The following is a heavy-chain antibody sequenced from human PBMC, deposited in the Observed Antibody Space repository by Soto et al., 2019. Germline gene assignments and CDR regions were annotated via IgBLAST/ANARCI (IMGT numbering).Heavy chain of an antibody. Sequence: EVQLVESGGGLVQPGRSLRLSCAASGFTFDDYAMHWVRQAPGKGLEWVSGISWNSGSIGYADSVKGRFTISRDNAKNSLYLQMNSLRAEDTALYYCAKDKIAVAGTYYFDYWGQGTLVTVSS. CDR1: GFTFDDYA. V-gene: IGHV3-9*01. CDR3: AKDKIAVAGTYYFDY. CDR2: ISWNSGSI. D-gene: IGHD6-19*01. J-gene: IGHJ4*02.